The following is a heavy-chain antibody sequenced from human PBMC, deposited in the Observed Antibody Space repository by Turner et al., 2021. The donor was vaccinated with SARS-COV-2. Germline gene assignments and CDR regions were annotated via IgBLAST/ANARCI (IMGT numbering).Heavy chain of an antibody. V-gene: IGHV3-48*01. Sequence: EVQLVEFGVGLVQPGGSLRLSCAASGFTFSSYSMNWVRQAPGKGLEWVSYISSSSSTIYYADSVKGRFTISRDNAKNSLYLQMNSLRAEDTAVYYCARDPSKIQLWLHYYFDYWGQGTLVTVSS. D-gene: IGHD5-18*01. CDR2: ISSSSSTI. CDR1: GFTFSSYS. J-gene: IGHJ4*02. CDR3: ARDPSKIQLWLHYYFDY.